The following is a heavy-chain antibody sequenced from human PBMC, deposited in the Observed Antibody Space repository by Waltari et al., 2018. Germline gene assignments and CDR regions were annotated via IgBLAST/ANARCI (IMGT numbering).Heavy chain of an antibody. V-gene: IGHV4-4*02. CDR2: IHRSGRS. Sequence: QLQLQQSGPGLVKPSESLSLTCAVSGDSMSERDWWSWVRQPPGKGLEWIGQIHRSGRSNYTPSLESRVTLSIDTSNKQFSLRLPSATAADTAVYYCARDRGRGLYLDSWGQGTLVTVSP. CDR3: ARDRGRGLYLDS. J-gene: IGHJ4*02. CDR1: GDSMSERDW. D-gene: IGHD2-15*01.